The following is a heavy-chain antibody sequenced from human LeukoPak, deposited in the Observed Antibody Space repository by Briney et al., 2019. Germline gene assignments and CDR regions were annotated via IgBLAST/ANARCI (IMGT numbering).Heavy chain of an antibody. CDR2: IYYSAST. Sequence: SSETLSLTCSVSGGSVRSDMSHWSWIRQPPGKGLEWIGYIYYSASTNYNPSLKSRVTISVDTSKNQFSLKLSSVTAADTAVYFCARGSRGYSYGWGQGTLVTVSS. CDR1: GGSVRSDMSH. V-gene: IGHV4-61*01. D-gene: IGHD5-18*01. J-gene: IGHJ4*02. CDR3: ARGSRGYSYG.